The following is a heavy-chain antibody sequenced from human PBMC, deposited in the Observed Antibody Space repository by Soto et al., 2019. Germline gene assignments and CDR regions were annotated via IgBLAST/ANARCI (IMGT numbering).Heavy chain of an antibody. V-gene: IGHV3-23*01. CDR1: GFTFSTYA. Sequence: EVQLLESGGGLVQPGGSLRLSCAVSGFTFSTYAMTWVRQAPGKGLEWVSGISGSGGNTYYAESVKGRFTISRDNSKNTLYVQMNSLRAEDTAVYYCAKGGWGDQYSFDYWGQGTLVTISS. CDR3: AKGGWGDQYSFDY. CDR2: ISGSGGNT. D-gene: IGHD2-21*02. J-gene: IGHJ4*02.